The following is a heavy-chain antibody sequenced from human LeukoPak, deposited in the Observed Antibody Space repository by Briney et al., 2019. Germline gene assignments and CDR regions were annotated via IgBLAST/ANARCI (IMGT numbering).Heavy chain of an antibody. V-gene: IGHV3-23*01. CDR2: ISSSADLT. Sequence: PGGTLRLSCAASGFTFSSYGMSWVRQAPGKGLEWVSAISSSADLTYYADSVRGRFTVSRDNSKNTLYLQMNSLRAEDTAVYYCAKITPGGPRSYYYWGQGTQVTVSS. D-gene: IGHD3-10*01. CDR1: GFTFSSYG. J-gene: IGHJ4*02. CDR3: AKITPGGPRSYYY.